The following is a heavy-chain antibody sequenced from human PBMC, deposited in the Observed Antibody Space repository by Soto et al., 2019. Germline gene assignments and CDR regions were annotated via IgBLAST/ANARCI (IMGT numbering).Heavy chain of an antibody. Sequence: AXETLSLTCTVAGGSISGHSWIWIRQPAGRGLDWIGHIYPSGSTSYNPSLRSRVTMSLDTSKNQIFLNLTSVTAADTAVFYCVRGRSYSVYDFWGPGTLVTVSS. J-gene: IGHJ4*02. V-gene: IGHV4-4*07. CDR2: IYPSGST. CDR1: GGSISGHS. CDR3: VRGRSYSVYDF. D-gene: IGHD5-12*01.